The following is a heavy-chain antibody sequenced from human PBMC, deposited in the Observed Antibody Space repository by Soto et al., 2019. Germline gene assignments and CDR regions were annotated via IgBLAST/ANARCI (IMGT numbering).Heavy chain of an antibody. D-gene: IGHD2-2*01. CDR2: IYYSGST. V-gene: IGHV4-31*03. J-gene: IGHJ6*02. Sequence: SETLSLTCTVSGGSISSGGYYWSWIRQHPGKGLEWIGYIYYSGSTYYNPSLKSRVTISVDTSKNQFSLKLSSVTAADTAVYYCASETVPAAMRGYYYGMDVWGQGTTVTVSS. CDR1: GGSISSGGYY. CDR3: ASETVPAAMRGYYYGMDV.